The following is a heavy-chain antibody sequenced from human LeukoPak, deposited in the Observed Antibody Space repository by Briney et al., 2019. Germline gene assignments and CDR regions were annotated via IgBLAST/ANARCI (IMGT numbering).Heavy chain of an antibody. CDR2: ISSSGSTI. V-gene: IGHV3-48*03. CDR3: ARDNAGYCSGGSCYPRGYAFDI. D-gene: IGHD2-15*01. Sequence: YPGGSLRLSCAASGFTFSSYEMNWVRQAPGKGLEWVSYISSSGSTIYYADSVKGRSTISRDNAKNSLYLQMNSLGAEDTAVYYCARDNAGYCSGGSCYPRGYAFDIWGQGTMVTVSS. J-gene: IGHJ3*02. CDR1: GFTFSSYE.